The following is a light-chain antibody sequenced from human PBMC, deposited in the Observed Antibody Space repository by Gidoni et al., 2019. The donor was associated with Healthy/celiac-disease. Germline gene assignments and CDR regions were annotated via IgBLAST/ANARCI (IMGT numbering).Light chain of an antibody. Sequence: DIVMTQSPDSLAVSMGERATINCKSSQSVLYSSNNKNYLAWYQQKPGQPPKLLIYWASTRESGVPDRFSGSGSGTDFTLTIGSLQSEDVAVYYCQQYYSTCTFGQGTKVEIK. CDR1: QSVLYSSNNKNY. CDR3: QQYYSTCT. J-gene: IGKJ1*01. CDR2: WAS. V-gene: IGKV4-1*01.